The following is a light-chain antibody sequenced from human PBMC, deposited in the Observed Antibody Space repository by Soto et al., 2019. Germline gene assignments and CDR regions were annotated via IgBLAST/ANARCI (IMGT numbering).Light chain of an antibody. CDR3: QQRSDWPST. CDR2: DAS. V-gene: IGKV3-11*01. CDR1: QSVSSY. J-gene: IGKJ4*01. Sequence: EIVLTQSPATLSLSPGERATLSCRASQSVSSYLAWYQQKPGQAPRLLIYDASNRATGIPARFSGSGSGTDFTLTNSSLEPDDFAVYYCQQRSDWPSTFGGGTKVQIK.